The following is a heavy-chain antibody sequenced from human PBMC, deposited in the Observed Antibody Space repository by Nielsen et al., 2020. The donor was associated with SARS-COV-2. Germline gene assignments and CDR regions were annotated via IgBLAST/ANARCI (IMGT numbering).Heavy chain of an antibody. CDR2: ISFDGSAT. J-gene: IGHJ6*03. CDR1: GFTFSSYG. Sequence: GESLKISCAASGFTFSSYGIHWVRQTPGKGLEWVAVISFDGSATYYAASVKGRFTISRDDSKNTLYLQMNSLRPEDTAVYYCAKCHSPEQWLDGRNYYYYYMDVWGKGTTVTVSS. D-gene: IGHD6-19*01. CDR3: AKCHSPEQWLDGRNYYYYYMDV. V-gene: IGHV3-30*18.